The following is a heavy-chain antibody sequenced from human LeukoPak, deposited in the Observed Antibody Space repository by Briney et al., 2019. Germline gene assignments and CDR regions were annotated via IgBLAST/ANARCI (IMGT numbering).Heavy chain of an antibody. CDR1: EFTFSTYG. J-gene: IGHJ4*02. D-gene: IGHD6-13*01. CDR2: ISYDGSYK. Sequence: GSPRLSCAASEFTFSTYGMHWVRQAPGKGLEWVAVISYDGSYKFYADSVKGRFTIPRDNSKSTLYLQMNSLRAEDTAVYYCAKDRYSGLNTIDYWGQGTLVTVSS. CDR3: AKDRYSGLNTIDY. V-gene: IGHV3-30*18.